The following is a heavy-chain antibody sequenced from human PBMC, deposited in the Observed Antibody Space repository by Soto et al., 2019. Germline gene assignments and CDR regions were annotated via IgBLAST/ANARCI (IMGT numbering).Heavy chain of an antibody. D-gene: IGHD2-15*01. V-gene: IGHV1-18*01. CDR2: FSGYNGNT. CDR3: ARESNHCSGGSCDVLGWFDP. Sequence: QVQLVQSGAEVKKPGASVKVSCKSSGYTFTSYAISWVRQAPGQGLQRVGWFSGYNGNTNDAQKLKGRVTMTTDTSTSAAYMERRSLRSDDTAVYDFARESNHCSGGSCDVLGWFDPWGQGTLVTVSS. CDR1: GYTFTSYA. J-gene: IGHJ5*02.